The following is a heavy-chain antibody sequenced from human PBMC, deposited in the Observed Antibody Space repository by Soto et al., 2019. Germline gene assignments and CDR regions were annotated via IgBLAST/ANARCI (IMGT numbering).Heavy chain of an antibody. CDR3: ARDYYDSSGYYYGMDV. V-gene: IGHV1-69*13. J-gene: IGHJ6*02. Sequence: GASVKVSCKASGGTFSSYAISWVRQAPGQGLEWMGGIIPIFGTANYAQRFQGRVTITADESTSTAYMELSSLRSEDTAVYYCARDYYDSSGYYYGMDVWGQGTTVTVSS. CDR2: IIPIFGTA. D-gene: IGHD3-22*01. CDR1: GGTFSSYA.